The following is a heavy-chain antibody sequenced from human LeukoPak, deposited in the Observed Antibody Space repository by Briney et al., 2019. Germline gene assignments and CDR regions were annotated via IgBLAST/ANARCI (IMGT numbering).Heavy chain of an antibody. CDR3: AKDYDSSGYYSLYYFDY. CDR2: ISGSGGST. V-gene: IGHV3-23*01. D-gene: IGHD3-22*01. J-gene: IGHJ4*02. CDR1: GFTFSSYA. Sequence: GGSLRLSCAASGFTFSSYAMSWVRQAPGKGLEWVSAISGSGGSTYYADSVKGRFTISRDNSKNTLYPQMNSLRAEDTAVYYCAKDYDSSGYYSLYYFDYWGQGTLVTVSS.